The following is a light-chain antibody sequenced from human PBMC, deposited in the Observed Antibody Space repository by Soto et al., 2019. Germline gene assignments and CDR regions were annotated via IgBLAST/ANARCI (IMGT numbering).Light chain of an antibody. CDR2: EVT. Sequence: QSVLAQPSSVSGSPGQSTTISCTGTSTDVGGYNYVSWYQHHSGKAPKLLIYEVTNRPSGISDRFSGSKSVNTASLTISGLQAEDESDYYCGSYSSTDTPVVFGTGTKVTVL. CDR1: STDVGGYNY. J-gene: IGLJ1*01. CDR3: GSYSSTDTPVV. V-gene: IGLV2-14*01.